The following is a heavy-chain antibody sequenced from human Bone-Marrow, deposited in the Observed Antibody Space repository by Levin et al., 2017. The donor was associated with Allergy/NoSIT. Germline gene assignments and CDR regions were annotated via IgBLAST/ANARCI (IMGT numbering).Heavy chain of an antibody. V-gene: IGHV1-69*02. Sequence: GASVKVSCKASGGSFSSHTVSWVRQAPGRGLEWMGRIIPVLGITNYAQKFRGRVTITADKSTSTVYLELSSLRSEDTAVYYCARAEGTATTPFDHWGQGTLVTVSS. CDR1: GGSFSSHT. CDR2: IIPVLGIT. D-gene: IGHD1-26*01. CDR3: ARAEGTATTPFDH. J-gene: IGHJ4*02.